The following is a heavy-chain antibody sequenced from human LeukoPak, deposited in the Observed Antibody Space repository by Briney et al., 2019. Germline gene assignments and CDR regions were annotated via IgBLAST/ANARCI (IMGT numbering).Heavy chain of an antibody. V-gene: IGHV4-59*08. CDR1: GGSISSYY. CDR3: ASTGIAAAGGTFDY. Sequence: SETLSFTCTVSGGSISSYYWSWIRQPPGKGLEWIGYIYYSGSTNYNPSLKSRVTISVDTSKNQFSLKLSSVTAADTAVYYCASTGIAAAGGTFDYWGQGTLVTVSS. CDR2: IYYSGST. D-gene: IGHD6-13*01. J-gene: IGHJ4*02.